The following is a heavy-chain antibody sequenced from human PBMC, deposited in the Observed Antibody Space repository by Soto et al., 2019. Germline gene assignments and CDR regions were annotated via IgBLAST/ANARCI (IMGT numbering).Heavy chain of an antibody. Sequence: EVHLVESGGGLVKPGGSLRLSCAASGFIFSNYSMNWVRQAPGKGLEWVSAISRTSIYIYYPDSLNGRFTVSRDNAKNSLYLQMTSLRAEDTAVYYCARDSLGGGMDVWGQGTTVTVSS. J-gene: IGHJ6*02. CDR1: GFIFSNYS. CDR3: ARDSLGGGMDV. CDR2: ISRTSIYI. D-gene: IGHD3-16*01. V-gene: IGHV3-21*01.